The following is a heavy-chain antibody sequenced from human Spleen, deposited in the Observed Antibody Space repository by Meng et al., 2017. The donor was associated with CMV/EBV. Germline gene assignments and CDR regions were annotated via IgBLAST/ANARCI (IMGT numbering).Heavy chain of an antibody. V-gene: IGHV3-52*01. CDR2: IKCDGSEK. CDR1: FIFSCSW. J-gene: IGHJ5*02. Sequence: FIFSCSWVHWVCQAPERGLEWVADIKCDGSEKYDVDSVKGRLTISRDNAKTALYLQVNSLRVEDMTVYYCVRGRLLRGCTKIDWFDPWGQGTLVTVSS. CDR3: VRGRLLRGCTKIDWFDP. D-gene: IGHD2-8*01.